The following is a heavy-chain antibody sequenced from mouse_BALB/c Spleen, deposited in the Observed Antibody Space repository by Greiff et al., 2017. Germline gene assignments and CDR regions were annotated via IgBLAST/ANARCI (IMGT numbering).Heavy chain of an antibody. CDR3: TTAYFDY. V-gene: IGHV1-54*01. CDR1: GYAFTNYL. J-gene: IGHJ2*01. D-gene: IGHD1-2*01. CDR2: INPGSGGT. Sequence: VKLQQSGAELVRPGTSVKVSCKASGYAFTNYLIEWVKQRPGQGLEWIGVINPGSGGTNYNEKFKGKATLTADKSSSTAYMQLSSLTSDDSAVYFCTTAYFDYWGQGTTLTVSS.